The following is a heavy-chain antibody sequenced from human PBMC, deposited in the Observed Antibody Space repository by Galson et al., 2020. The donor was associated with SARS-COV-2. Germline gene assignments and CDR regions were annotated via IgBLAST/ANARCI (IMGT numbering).Heavy chain of an antibody. CDR2: IYYTECN. Sequence: SEPLSLTCTVSGGSISSSNYYWGGVRQPPGEGREWIGSIYYTECNYYNPSLTSRVTMSVDTSRNQFSLKLSSVTAADTAVYYCARQILTGYYSFYYLDFWGQGTLVTVSS. D-gene: IGHD3-9*01. CDR1: GGSISSSNYY. CDR3: ARQILTGYYSFYYLDF. J-gene: IGHJ4*02. V-gene: IGHV4-39*01.